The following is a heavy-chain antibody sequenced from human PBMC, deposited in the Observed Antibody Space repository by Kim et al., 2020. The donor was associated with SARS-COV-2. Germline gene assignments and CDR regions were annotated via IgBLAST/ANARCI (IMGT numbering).Heavy chain of an antibody. V-gene: IGHV3-30*03. Sequence: GGSLRLSCAASGFTFNSYGMHWVRQAPGKGLEWVAVISYDGTNKYYADSVKGRFTISRDNSKNSLYLQMSSLRADDTAVYYCAGCLGGSWYFDVWGRGTLVTVSS. J-gene: IGHJ2*01. CDR2: ISYDGTNK. D-gene: IGHD2-15*01. CDR1: GFTFNSYG. CDR3: AGCLGGSWYFDV.